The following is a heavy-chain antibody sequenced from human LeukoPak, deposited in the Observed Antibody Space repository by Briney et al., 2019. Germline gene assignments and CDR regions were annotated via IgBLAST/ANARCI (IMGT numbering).Heavy chain of an antibody. Sequence: ASVKVSCKASGYNFIIYGLTWVRQAPGQGLEWMGWINNNNGDTNYAQKIQDRVTVITDTSTSTAYMELRSLRYDDTAVYYCARYPRYCGSGGCMGFDHWGQGTLVTVSS. J-gene: IGHJ4*02. CDR2: INNNNGDT. D-gene: IGHD2-15*01. V-gene: IGHV1-18*01. CDR1: GYNFIIYG. CDR3: ARYPRYCGSGGCMGFDH.